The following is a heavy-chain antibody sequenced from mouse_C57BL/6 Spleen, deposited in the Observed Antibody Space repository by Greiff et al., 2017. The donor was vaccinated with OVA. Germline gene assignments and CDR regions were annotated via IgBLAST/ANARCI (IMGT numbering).Heavy chain of an antibody. V-gene: IGHV8-8*01. CDR3: ARIEGGYYGSSYLYAMDY. Sequence: QVTLKVSGPGILQPSQTLSLTCSFSGFSLSTFGMGVGWIRQPSGKGLEWLAHIWWDDDKYYNPALKSRLTISKDTSKNQVFLKIANVDTADTATYYCARIEGGYYGSSYLYAMDYWGQGTSVTVSS. J-gene: IGHJ4*01. D-gene: IGHD1-1*01. CDR2: IWWDDDK. CDR1: GFSLSTFGMG.